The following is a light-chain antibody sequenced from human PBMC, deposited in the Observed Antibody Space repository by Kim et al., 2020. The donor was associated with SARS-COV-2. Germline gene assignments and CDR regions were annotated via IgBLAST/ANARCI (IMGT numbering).Light chain of an antibody. CDR2: DVS. Sequence: QSVLTQPASVSGSPGQSITISCTGTSSDFGGYNYVSWYQQHPGKAPKLMIYDVSKRPSGVSNRFSGSKSGNTASLTISGLQAEDEADYYCSSYTSSSTPYVFGTGTKVTVL. V-gene: IGLV2-14*01. CDR1: SSDFGGYNY. CDR3: SSYTSSSTPYV. J-gene: IGLJ1*01.